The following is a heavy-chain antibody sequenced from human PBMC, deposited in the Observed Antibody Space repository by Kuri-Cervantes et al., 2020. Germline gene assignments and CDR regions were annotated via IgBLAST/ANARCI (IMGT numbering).Heavy chain of an antibody. Sequence: GESLKISCAASGFTFRSYAMSWVRQAPGKGLEWVANIKQDGSEKYYVDSVKGRFTISRDNAKNSLYLQMNSLRAEDTAVYYCARDAGTVTKNYYYYYGMDVWGQGTTVTVSS. CDR1: GFTFRSYA. J-gene: IGHJ6*02. CDR3: ARDAGTVTKNYYYYYGMDV. CDR2: IKQDGSEK. V-gene: IGHV3-7*01. D-gene: IGHD4-17*01.